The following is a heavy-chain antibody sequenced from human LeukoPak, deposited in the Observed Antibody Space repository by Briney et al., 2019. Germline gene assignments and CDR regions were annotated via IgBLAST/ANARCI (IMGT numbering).Heavy chain of an antibody. D-gene: IGHD6-19*01. CDR3: ARAIGSEVAGIFYFDY. Sequence: PGGSLRLSCAASGFTFSSYSMNWVRQAPGRGLEWVSYISSSSSTIYYADSVEGRFTISRDNAKNSLYLQMNSLRAEDTAVYYCARAIGSEVAGIFYFDYWGQGTLVTVSS. CDR1: GFTFSSYS. V-gene: IGHV3-48*01. J-gene: IGHJ4*02. CDR2: ISSSSSTI.